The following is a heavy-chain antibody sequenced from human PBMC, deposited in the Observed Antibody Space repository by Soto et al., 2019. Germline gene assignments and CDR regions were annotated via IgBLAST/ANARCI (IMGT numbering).Heavy chain of an antibody. J-gene: IGHJ6*02. Sequence: GGSLRLSCAASGFTFSNAWMNWVRQAPGKGLEWVGRIKSKTDGGTTDYAAPVKGRFTISRDDSKNTLYLQMNSLKTEDTAVYYCTTPKLWFGEVDYYYYYGMDVWGQGTTVTVSS. CDR1: GFTFSNAW. D-gene: IGHD3-10*01. V-gene: IGHV3-15*07. CDR2: IKSKTDGGTT. CDR3: TTPKLWFGEVDYYYYYGMDV.